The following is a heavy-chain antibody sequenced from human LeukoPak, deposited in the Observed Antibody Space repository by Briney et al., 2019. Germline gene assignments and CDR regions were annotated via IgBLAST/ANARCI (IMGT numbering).Heavy chain of an antibody. D-gene: IGHD5-18*01. CDR2: ISWNSGSV. Sequence: GGSLRLSCAASGFTFDDYAMHWVRQAPGKGLEWVSGISWNSGSVGYADSVKGRFTISRDNAKNSLYLQMNSLRAEDAALYYCAKAIQLYSSFDYWGQGTLVTVSS. J-gene: IGHJ4*02. CDR3: AKAIQLYSSFDY. V-gene: IGHV3-9*01. CDR1: GFTFDDYA.